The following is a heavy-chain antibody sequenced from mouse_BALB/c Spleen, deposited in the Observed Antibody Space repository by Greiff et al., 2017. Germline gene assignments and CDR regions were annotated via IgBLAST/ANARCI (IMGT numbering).Heavy chain of an antibody. V-gene: IGHV1-87*01. J-gene: IGHJ2*01. D-gene: IGHD3-3*01. Sequence: VQLHQSGAELARPGASVKLSCKASGYTFTSYWMQWVKQRPGQGLEWIGAIYPGDGDTRYTQKFKGKATLTADKSSSTAYMQLSSLASEDSAVYYCARRADYWGQGTTLTVSS. CDR2: IYPGDGDT. CDR1: GYTFTSYW. CDR3: ARRADY.